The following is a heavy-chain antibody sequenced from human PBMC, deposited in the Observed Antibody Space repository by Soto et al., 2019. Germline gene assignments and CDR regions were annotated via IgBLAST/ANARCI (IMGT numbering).Heavy chain of an antibody. V-gene: IGHV4-4*02. CDR3: ATRDPGTSFDY. CDR2: IYRTGST. D-gene: IGHD1-7*01. J-gene: IGHJ4*02. CDR1: GGAFTSNNW. Sequence: PSETLSLTCAVSGGAFTSNNWWTGVRQPPGQGLEWSGEIYRTGSTNYNPSLKSRVTISLDKSENQFSLTVSSLTAADPPVYYCATRDPGTSFDYWGQGTLVTVSS.